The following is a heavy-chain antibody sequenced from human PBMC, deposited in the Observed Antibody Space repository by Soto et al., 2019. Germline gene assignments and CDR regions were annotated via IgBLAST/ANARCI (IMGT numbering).Heavy chain of an antibody. Sequence: PGGSLRLSCAASGFTFSNAWMNWVRQAPGKGLEWVSAISGSGGSTYYADSVKGRFTISRDNSKNTLYLQMNSLRAEDTAVYYCAKARGSTTPAPGSYWGQGTLVTVSS. J-gene: IGHJ4*02. D-gene: IGHD2-2*01. CDR1: GFTFSNAW. CDR3: AKARGSTTPAPGSY. CDR2: ISGSGGST. V-gene: IGHV3-23*01.